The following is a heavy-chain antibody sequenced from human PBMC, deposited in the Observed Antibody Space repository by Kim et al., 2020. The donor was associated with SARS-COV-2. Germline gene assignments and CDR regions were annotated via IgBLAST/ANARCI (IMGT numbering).Heavy chain of an antibody. CDR3: ARRDIVVVPAAIGDHYYYYGMDV. J-gene: IGHJ6*02. Sequence: ASVKVSCKASGYTFTSYGISWVRQAPGQGLEWMGWISAYNGNTNYAQKLQGRVTMTTDTSTSTAYMELRSLRSDDTAVYYCARRDIVVVPAAIGDHYYYYGMDVWGQGTTVTVSS. V-gene: IGHV1-18*01. D-gene: IGHD2-2*02. CDR2: ISAYNGNT. CDR1: GYTFTSYG.